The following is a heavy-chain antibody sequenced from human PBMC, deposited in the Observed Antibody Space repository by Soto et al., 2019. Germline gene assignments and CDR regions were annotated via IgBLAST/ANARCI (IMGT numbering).Heavy chain of an antibody. J-gene: IGHJ4*02. CDR3: ARGHSIAARGARDY. Sequence: SETLSLTCTVSGGSISSGGYYWSWIRQHPGKGLEWIGYIYYSGSTYYNPSLKSRVTIPVDTSKNQFSLKLSSVTAADTAVYYCARGHSIAARGARDYWGQGTLVTVSS. V-gene: IGHV4-31*03. D-gene: IGHD6-6*01. CDR2: IYYSGST. CDR1: GGSISSGGYY.